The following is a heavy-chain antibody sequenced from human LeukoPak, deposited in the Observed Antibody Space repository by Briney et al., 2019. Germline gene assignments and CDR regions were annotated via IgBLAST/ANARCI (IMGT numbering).Heavy chain of an antibody. J-gene: IGHJ4*02. Sequence: GGSLRLSCAASGFNFDNFWMSRVSQAPGKGLEWVANIREDGGKQNYVDSAKGRFTISRDNAKSSVYLQLNSLRADDTAIYYCAKDIPGGGDDYWGQGTLVTVSS. D-gene: IGHD2-21*02. V-gene: IGHV3-7*01. CDR3: AKDIPGGGDDY. CDR2: IREDGGKQ. CDR1: GFNFDNFW.